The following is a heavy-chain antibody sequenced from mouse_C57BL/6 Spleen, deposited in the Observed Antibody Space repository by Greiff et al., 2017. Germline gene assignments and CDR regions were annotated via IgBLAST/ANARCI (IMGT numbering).Heavy chain of an antibody. Sequence: QVQLQQPGAELVRPGSSVKLSCKASGYTFTSYWMHWVKQRPIQGLEWIGNIDPSDRETHYNQKFKDKATLTVDKSSSTAYMQLSSLTSEDSAVYYCAREGQLWFAYWGQGTLVTVSA. CDR3: AREGQLWFAY. D-gene: IGHD3-3*01. CDR1: GYTFTSYW. J-gene: IGHJ3*01. V-gene: IGHV1-52*01. CDR2: IDPSDRET.